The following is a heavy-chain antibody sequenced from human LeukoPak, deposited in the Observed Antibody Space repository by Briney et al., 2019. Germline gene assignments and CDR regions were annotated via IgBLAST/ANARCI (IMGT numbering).Heavy chain of an antibody. CDR1: GFTFSSHV. Sequence: GGSLRLSCVGSGFTFSSHVMSWVRQAPGMGLEWVSSISGGGHHTYYADSVRGRFTISRDGSKNTLYLQMNSLRAEDTAVYYCARDPTTRVVLWFGELLPYYFDYWGQGTLVTVSS. D-gene: IGHD3-10*01. J-gene: IGHJ4*02. V-gene: IGHV3-23*01. CDR2: ISGGGHHT. CDR3: ARDPTTRVVLWFGELLPYYFDY.